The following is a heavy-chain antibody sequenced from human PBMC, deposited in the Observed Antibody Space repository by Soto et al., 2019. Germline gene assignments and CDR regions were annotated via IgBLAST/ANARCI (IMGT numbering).Heavy chain of an antibody. V-gene: IGHV1-69*06. CDR1: GGTFSSYA. CDR2: IIPIFGTA. CDR3: ARATYPHNAFDI. J-gene: IGHJ3*02. Sequence: GASVKVSCKASGGTFSSYAISWVRQAPGQGLEWMGGIIPIFGTANYAQKFQGRATITADKSTSTAYMELSSLRSEDTAVYYCARATYPHNAFDIWGQGTMVTVSS.